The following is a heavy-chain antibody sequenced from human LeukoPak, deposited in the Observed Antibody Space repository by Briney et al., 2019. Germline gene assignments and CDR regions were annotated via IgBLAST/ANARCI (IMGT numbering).Heavy chain of an antibody. Sequence: PGGSLRLSCSASGFTFSSYGMHWVRHAPGKGLEWVAFIRYDETNKYYADSVKGRFTISRDNSKNTLYLHMNSLRPEDTAVYYCAKISPDYYDSSGYYRPGQPDYWGKETLVTVS. CDR1: GFTFSSYG. CDR3: AKISPDYYDSSGYYRPGQPDY. D-gene: IGHD3-22*01. CDR2: IRYDETNK. V-gene: IGHV3-30*02. J-gene: IGHJ4*02.